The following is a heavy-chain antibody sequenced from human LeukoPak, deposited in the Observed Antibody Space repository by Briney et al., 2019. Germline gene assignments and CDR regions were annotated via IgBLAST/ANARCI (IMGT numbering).Heavy chain of an antibody. CDR2: IIPIFGTA. Sequence: ASVKVSCKASGGTFSSYAISWVRQAPGQGPEWMGGIIPIFGTANYAQKFQGRVTITADKSTSTAYMELSSLRSEDTAVYYCARDEGFTTGTLFNWFDPWGQGTLVTVSS. V-gene: IGHV1-69*06. D-gene: IGHD1-1*01. J-gene: IGHJ5*02. CDR1: GGTFSSYA. CDR3: ARDEGFTTGTLFNWFDP.